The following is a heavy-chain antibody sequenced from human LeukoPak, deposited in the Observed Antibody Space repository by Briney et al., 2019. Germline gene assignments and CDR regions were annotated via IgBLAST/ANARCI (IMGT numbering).Heavy chain of an antibody. J-gene: IGHJ4*02. Sequence: GRSLRLSCAASGFTFSSYAMHWVRQAPGKGLEWVAVISYDGSNKYYADSVKGRFTISRDNSKNTLYLQMNSLRAEDTAVYYCASLADSSGYYYYFDYWGQGTLVTVSS. V-gene: IGHV3-30-3*01. CDR3: ASLADSSGYYYYFDY. CDR1: GFTFSSYA. D-gene: IGHD3-22*01. CDR2: ISYDGSNK.